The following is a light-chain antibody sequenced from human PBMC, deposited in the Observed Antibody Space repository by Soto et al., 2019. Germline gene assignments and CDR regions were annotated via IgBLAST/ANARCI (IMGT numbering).Light chain of an antibody. CDR2: EVS. CDR1: SSDIGDYNY. J-gene: IGLJ3*02. V-gene: IGLV2-8*01. CDR3: GSYVGSKSFV. Sequence: QSVLTQPPSASGSLGQSVTISCTGTSSDIGDYNYVSWYQQHAGKAPKLMIYEVSQRPSGVPDRFSGSKSGNTASLTVSGLQAEDEADYYCGSYVGSKSFVFGGGTKVTAL.